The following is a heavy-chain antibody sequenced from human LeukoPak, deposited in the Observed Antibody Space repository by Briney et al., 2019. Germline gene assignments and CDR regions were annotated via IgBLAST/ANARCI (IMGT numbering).Heavy chain of an antibody. J-gene: IGHJ4*02. CDR1: GYTFTSYG. CDR2: ISAYNGNT. CDR3: ARGIDSLAYCGGDCYSGIDY. Sequence: GASVKVSCTASGYTFTSYGISWVRQAPGQGLEWMGWISAYNGNTNYAQKLQGRVTMTTDTYTSTAYMELRSLRSDDTAVYYCARGIDSLAYCGGDCYSGIDYWGQGTLVTVSS. D-gene: IGHD2-21*02. V-gene: IGHV1-18*01.